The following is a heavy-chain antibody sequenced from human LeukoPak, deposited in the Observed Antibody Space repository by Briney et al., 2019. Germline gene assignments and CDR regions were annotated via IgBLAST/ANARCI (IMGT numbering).Heavy chain of an antibody. CDR3: ARDTPSSYYYDSSGYYKWFDP. J-gene: IGHJ5*02. CDR2: IIPILGIA. D-gene: IGHD3-22*01. Sequence: ASVKVSCKASGGTFSSYAISWVRQAPGQGLEWMGRIIPILGIANYAQKFQGRVTITADKSTSTAYMELSSLRSEDTAVYYCARDTPSSYYYDSSGYYKWFDPWGQGTLVTVSS. CDR1: GGTFSSYA. V-gene: IGHV1-69*04.